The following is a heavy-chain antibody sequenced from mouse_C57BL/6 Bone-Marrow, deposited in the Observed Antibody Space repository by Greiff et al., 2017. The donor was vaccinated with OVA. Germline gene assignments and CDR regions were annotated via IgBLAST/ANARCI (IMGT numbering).Heavy chain of an antibody. CDR3: AREFYYYGDYAMDY. Sequence: EVQLVESEGGLVQPGRSMKLSCTASGFTFSDYYMAWVRQVPEKGLEWVANINYDGSSTYYLDSLKSRFIISRDNAKNILYLQMSSLKSEDTATYYCAREFYYYGDYAMDYWGQGTSVTVSS. J-gene: IGHJ4*01. CDR2: INYDGSST. V-gene: IGHV5-16*01. D-gene: IGHD1-1*01. CDR1: GFTFSDYY.